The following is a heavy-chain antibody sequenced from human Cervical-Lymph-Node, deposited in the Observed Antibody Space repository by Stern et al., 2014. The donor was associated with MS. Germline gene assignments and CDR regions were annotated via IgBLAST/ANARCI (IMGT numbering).Heavy chain of an antibody. Sequence: QLQLQESGPGLVKPSETLSLTCTVSGGSISSYYWSWIRQPPGKGLEWIGYIYYSGSTNYNPSLKSRVTISVDTSKNQFSLKLSSVTAADTAVYYCARASRGGSFNWFDPWGQGTLVTVSS. CDR2: IYYSGST. CDR3: ARASRGGSFNWFDP. V-gene: IGHV4-59*01. CDR1: GGSISSYY. D-gene: IGHD2-15*01. J-gene: IGHJ5*02.